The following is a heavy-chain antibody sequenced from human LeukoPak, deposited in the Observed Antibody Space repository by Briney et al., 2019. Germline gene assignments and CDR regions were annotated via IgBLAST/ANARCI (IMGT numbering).Heavy chain of an antibody. CDR1: GFIVSSNY. V-gene: IGHV3-53*01. CDR2: IYSGGST. J-gene: IGHJ6*04. Sequence: GGSLRLSCAASGFIVSSNYMSSVRQPPGKGLEWASVIYSGGSTYYADSVNGRFTISRDNSKTTLYLQMSSLRAEDTAVYYCACGSTHVYSYYMDVWGKGTTVTVSS. CDR3: ACGSTHVYSYYMDV. D-gene: IGHD2-2*01.